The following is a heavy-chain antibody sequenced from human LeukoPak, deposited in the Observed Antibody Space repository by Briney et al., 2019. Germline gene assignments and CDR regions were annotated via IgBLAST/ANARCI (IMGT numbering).Heavy chain of an antibody. CDR2: INPNSGGT. Sequence: GASVKVSCKASGCTFTGYYMHWVRQAPGQGLEWMEWINPNSGGTNYAQKFQGRVTMTRDTSISTAYMELSRLRSDDTAVYYCAGGTSSGWYVRGSKFDYWGQGTLVTVSS. CDR1: GCTFTGYY. V-gene: IGHV1-2*02. CDR3: AGGTSSGWYVRGSKFDY. D-gene: IGHD6-19*01. J-gene: IGHJ4*02.